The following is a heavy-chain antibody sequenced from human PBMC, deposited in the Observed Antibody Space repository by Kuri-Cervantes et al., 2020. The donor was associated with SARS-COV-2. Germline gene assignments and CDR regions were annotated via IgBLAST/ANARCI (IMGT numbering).Heavy chain of an antibody. D-gene: IGHD3-3*01. CDR1: GGSFSGYY. J-gene: IGHJ4*02. Sequence: SQTLSLTCAVYGGSFSGYYWSWIRQPPGKGLEWIGEINHSGSTNYNPSLKSRVTISVDTSKNQFSLKLSSVTAADTAVYYCARLSVPNYDFWSGYPPGGYYFDYWGQGILVTVSS. V-gene: IGHV4-34*01. CDR2: INHSGST. CDR3: ARLSVPNYDFWSGYPPGGYYFDY.